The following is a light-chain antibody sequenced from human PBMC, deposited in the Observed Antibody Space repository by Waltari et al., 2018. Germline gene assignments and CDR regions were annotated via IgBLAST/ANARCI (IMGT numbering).Light chain of an antibody. CDR1: QRLTSIS. Sequence: WRASQRLTSISLTWYQKKVGQAPRLLIYGTSSRATGIPDRFSGSGSGTEFTLTISRLEPEDFAVYYCQQYDGEVVTFGGGTKVEI. J-gene: IGKJ4*01. CDR3: QQYDGEVVT. V-gene: IGKV3-20*01. CDR2: GTS.